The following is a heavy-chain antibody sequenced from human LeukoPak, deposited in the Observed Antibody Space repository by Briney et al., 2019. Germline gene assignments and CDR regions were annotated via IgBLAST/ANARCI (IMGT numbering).Heavy chain of an antibody. Sequence: SVKVSCKASGGTFISYAISGVRQAPGQGREWMGGIIPIFGTANYAQKFQGRVTITADESTSTAYMELSSLRSEDTAVSYCARDNYGSGASLHYFDYWGQGTLVTVSS. CDR3: ARDNYGSGASLHYFDY. CDR1: GGTFISYA. J-gene: IGHJ4*02. V-gene: IGHV1-69*01. D-gene: IGHD3-10*01. CDR2: IIPIFGTA.